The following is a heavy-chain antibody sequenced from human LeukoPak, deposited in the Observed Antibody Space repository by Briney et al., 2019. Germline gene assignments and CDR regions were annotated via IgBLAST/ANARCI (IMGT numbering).Heavy chain of an antibody. V-gene: IGHV3-73*01. CDR1: GFIFSGSA. D-gene: IGHD2/OR15-2a*01. J-gene: IGHJ4*02. Sequence: GGSLKLSCAVSGFIFSGSAIHWFRQASGKGLEWIGRIRNRGNNFATEYSASLTGRVTISREDSKNTAYLQMDSLKNDDTAVYYCTREYNTATRGDFWGQGTLVIVSS. CDR2: IRNRGNNFAT. CDR3: TREYNTATRGDF.